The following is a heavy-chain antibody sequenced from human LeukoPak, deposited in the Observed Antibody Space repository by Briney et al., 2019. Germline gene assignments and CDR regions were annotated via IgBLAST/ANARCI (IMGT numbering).Heavy chain of an antibody. CDR1: GGSISPYY. CDR2: ISYSGST. V-gene: IGHV4-59*01. Sequence: SETLSLTCTVSGGSISPYYWSWIRQSPGRGLEWIAYISYSGSTSYNPSLKSRVTISVDTSKNQFSLKLSSVTAAGTAVFYCARGRPGSAVAGFDLWGRGTLVTVSS. J-gene: IGHJ2*01. CDR3: ARGRPGSAVAGFDL. D-gene: IGHD6-19*01.